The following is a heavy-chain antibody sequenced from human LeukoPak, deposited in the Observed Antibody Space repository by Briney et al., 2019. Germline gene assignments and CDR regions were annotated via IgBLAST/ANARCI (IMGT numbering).Heavy chain of an antibody. D-gene: IGHD2-15*01. CDR1: GFIFSSYG. Sequence: GGTLRLSCAASGFIFSSYGMHWARQAPGKGLECVVVTSYDGSNKYYADSVKGRFTISRDNSKTTLYLQMHSLTAEDTAVYYCARQSCRGGSCFIDYWGQGTLVTVSS. V-gene: IGHV3-30*03. J-gene: IGHJ4*02. CDR3: ARQSCRGGSCFIDY. CDR2: TSYDGSNK.